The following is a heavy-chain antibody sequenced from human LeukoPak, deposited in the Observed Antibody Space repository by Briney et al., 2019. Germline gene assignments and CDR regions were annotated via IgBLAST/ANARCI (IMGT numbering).Heavy chain of an antibody. CDR2: INPNSGGT. D-gene: IGHD2-21*01. CDR3: ARDNREVRGGECSDV. Sequence: GASVKVSCKASGYTFTGYYMHLVRQAPGPGHELMGWINPNSGGTNYAQEFQGRVTMTRDTSITTAYMELSRLRPDDTAVYYCARDNREVRGGECSDVWGKGATVTVSS. CDR1: GYTFTGYY. J-gene: IGHJ6*04. V-gene: IGHV1-2*02.